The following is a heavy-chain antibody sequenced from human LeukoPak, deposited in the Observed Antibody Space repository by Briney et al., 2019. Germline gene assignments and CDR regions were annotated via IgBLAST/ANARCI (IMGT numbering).Heavy chain of an antibody. CDR1: GFTFSSYA. J-gene: IGHJ4*02. CDR3: AKDQDPIYSHFDY. V-gene: IGHV3-23*01. D-gene: IGHD2-15*01. Sequence: PGGSLRLSCAASGFTFSSYAMSWVRQAPGKGLEWVSAISGSGGSTYYADSVKGRFTISRDNSKNTLYLQMNGLRAEDTAVYYCAKDQDPIYSHFDYWGQGTLVTVSS. CDR2: ISGSGGST.